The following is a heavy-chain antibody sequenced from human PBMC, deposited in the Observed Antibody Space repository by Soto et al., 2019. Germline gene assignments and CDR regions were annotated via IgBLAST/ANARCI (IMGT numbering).Heavy chain of an antibody. CDR3: ARGYYDSSGYPSGYGMDV. CDR1: GYTFTSYG. Sequence: EASVKVSCKASGYTFTSYGISWVRQAPGQGLEWMGWISAYNGNTNYAQKLQGRVTMTTDTSTSTAYMELRSLRSDDTAVYYCARGYYDSSGYPSGYGMDVWGQGTTVTVSS. D-gene: IGHD3-22*01. CDR2: ISAYNGNT. V-gene: IGHV1-18*01. J-gene: IGHJ6*02.